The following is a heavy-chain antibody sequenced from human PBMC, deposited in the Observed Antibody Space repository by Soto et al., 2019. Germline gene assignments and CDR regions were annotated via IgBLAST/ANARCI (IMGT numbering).Heavy chain of an antibody. CDR2: IYYSGST. J-gene: IGHJ3*02. V-gene: IGHV4-59*01. CDR3: ARGGFGELFGAFDI. D-gene: IGHD3-10*01. Sequence: ASETLSLTCTVSGGSISSYYWSWIRQPPGKGLEWIGYIYYSGSTNYNPSLKSRVTISVDTSKNQFSLKLSPVTAADTAVYYCARGGFGELFGAFDIWGQGTMVTVSS. CDR1: GGSISSYY.